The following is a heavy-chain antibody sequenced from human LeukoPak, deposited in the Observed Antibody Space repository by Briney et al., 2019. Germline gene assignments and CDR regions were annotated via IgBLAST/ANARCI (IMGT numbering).Heavy chain of an antibody. CDR1: GFTFSSYA. Sequence: GGSLRLSCAASGFTFSSYAMHWVRQAPGKGLEYVSAISSNGGSTYYANSVKGRFTISRDNSKNTLYLQMGSLRAEDMAVYYCARGPPATHRVNYGILTGLYAFDIWGQGTMVTVSS. J-gene: IGHJ3*02. V-gene: IGHV3-64*01. D-gene: IGHD3-9*01. CDR3: ARGPPATHRVNYGILTGLYAFDI. CDR2: ISSNGGST.